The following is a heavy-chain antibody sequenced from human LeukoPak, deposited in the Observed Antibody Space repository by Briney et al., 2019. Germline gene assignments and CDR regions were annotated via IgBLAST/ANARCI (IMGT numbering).Heavy chain of an antibody. V-gene: IGHV5-51*01. CDR2: IYPGDSNT. Sequence: GVSLNISCQGSGYRFPRYWIGWVRQRRGKGLEWMGIIYPGDSNTRYSPSFQGQVTISADKSISPAYLQWSSLKASDTAMYYCARRMWTLYYFDYWGQGTLVTVSS. D-gene: IGHD2-21*01. CDR3: ARRMWTLYYFDY. CDR1: GYRFPRYW. J-gene: IGHJ4*02.